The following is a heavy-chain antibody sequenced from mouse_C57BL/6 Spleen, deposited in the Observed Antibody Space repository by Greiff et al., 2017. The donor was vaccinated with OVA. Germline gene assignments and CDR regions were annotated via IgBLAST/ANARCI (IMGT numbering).Heavy chain of an antibody. CDR1: GYAFSSSW. J-gene: IGHJ3*01. V-gene: IGHV1-82*01. CDR3: ARHYFGRIAFAY. Sequence: QVQLQQSGPELVKPGASVKISCKASGYAFSSSWMNWVKQRPGKGLEWIGRIYPGDGDTNYNGKFKGKATLTADKSSSTAYMQISSLTSEDYALYFCARHYFGRIAFAYWGQGTLVTVSA. CDR2: IYPGDGDT. D-gene: IGHD1-1*01.